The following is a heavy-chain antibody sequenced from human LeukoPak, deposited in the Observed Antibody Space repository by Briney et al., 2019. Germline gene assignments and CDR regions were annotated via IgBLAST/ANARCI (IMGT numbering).Heavy chain of an antibody. CDR1: GFTFSSYG. D-gene: IGHD3-22*01. J-gene: IGHJ3*02. CDR2: ISYDGSNK. V-gene: IGHV3-30*18. CDR3: AKGKDYYDSSGYYYTHAFDI. Sequence: PGGSLRLSCAASGFTFSSYGMHWVRQAPGKGLEWVAVISYDGSNKYYADSVKGRFTISRDNSKNTLYLQMNSLRAEDTAVYYCAKGKDYYDSSGYYYTHAFDIWGQGTMVTVSS.